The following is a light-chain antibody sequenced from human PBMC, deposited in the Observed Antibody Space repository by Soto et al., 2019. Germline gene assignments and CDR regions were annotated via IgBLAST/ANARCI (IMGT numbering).Light chain of an antibody. J-gene: IGKJ4*01. CDR1: QSVSIY. CDR3: QQRSNWLT. V-gene: IGKV3-11*01. Sequence: EIVLTQSPATLSLSPGERATLSCRASQSVSIYLAWYQQKPGQAPRLLLYDASNRATGIPARFSGSGSGTDFTLTISSLEPEDFAVYYCQQRSNWLTFGGGTKVEVE. CDR2: DAS.